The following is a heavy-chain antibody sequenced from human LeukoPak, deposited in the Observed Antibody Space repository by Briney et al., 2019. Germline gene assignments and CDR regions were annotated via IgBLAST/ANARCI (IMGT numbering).Heavy chain of an antibody. CDR2: INPNSGGT. CDR3: AREILTGYNWFDP. Sequence: ASVKVSXKASGYTFTGYYMHWVRQAPGQGLEWMGWINPNSGGTNYAQKFQGRVTMTRDTSISTAYMELSRLRSDDTAVYYCAREILTGYNWFDPWGQGTLVTVSS. CDR1: GYTFTGYY. D-gene: IGHD3-9*01. V-gene: IGHV1-2*02. J-gene: IGHJ5*02.